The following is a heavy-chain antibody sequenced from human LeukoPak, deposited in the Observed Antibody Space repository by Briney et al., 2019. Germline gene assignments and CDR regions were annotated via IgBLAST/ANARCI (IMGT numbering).Heavy chain of an antibody. CDR3: AKALPTGHYFDY. Sequence: GSLRLSCAVSGFTFSDYAMTWVRQAAGKGVEWVLSISRSGDRTYYADSVKGRFTISRDNSKNMLYLQMNSLRAEDTAMYYCAKALPTGHYFDYWGQGTLVTVSS. D-gene: IGHD4-17*01. CDR1: GFTFSDYA. V-gene: IGHV3-23*01. J-gene: IGHJ4*02. CDR2: ISRSGDRT.